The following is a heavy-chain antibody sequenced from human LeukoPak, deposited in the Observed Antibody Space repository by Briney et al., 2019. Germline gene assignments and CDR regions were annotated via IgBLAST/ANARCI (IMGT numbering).Heavy chain of an antibody. Sequence: PGGSLRLSCAASGVTFSSYGMHWVRQAPGKGLEWVAVIWYDGSNKYYADSVKGRFTISRDNSKNTLYLQMNSLRAGDTAVYYCARWIAVAGTYYYGMDVWGKGTTVTVSS. D-gene: IGHD6-19*01. J-gene: IGHJ6*04. CDR2: IWYDGSNK. CDR1: GVTFSSYG. V-gene: IGHV3-33*01. CDR3: ARWIAVAGTYYYGMDV.